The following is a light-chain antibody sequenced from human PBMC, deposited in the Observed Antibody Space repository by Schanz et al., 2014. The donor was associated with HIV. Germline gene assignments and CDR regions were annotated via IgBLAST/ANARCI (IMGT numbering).Light chain of an antibody. Sequence: IVLTQSPGTLSLSPGEKATLSCKASQSINNDYLAWYQQKPGQAPRLLIYVASIRASGVPERFSGSGSGTDFTLTISRLEPEDFAVYYCQQYGSSPYTFGQGTKLEIK. CDR2: VAS. CDR3: QQYGSSPYT. J-gene: IGKJ2*01. CDR1: QSINNDY. V-gene: IGKV3-20*01.